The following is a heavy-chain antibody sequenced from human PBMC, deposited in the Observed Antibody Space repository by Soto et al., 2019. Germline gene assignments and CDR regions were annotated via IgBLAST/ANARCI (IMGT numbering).Heavy chain of an antibody. CDR3: ARGTRITIFGAKASYGMDV. J-gene: IGHJ6*02. CDR1: GGTLSSYA. V-gene: IGHV1-69*13. CDR2: IIPIFGTA. D-gene: IGHD3-3*01. Sequence: GASVKVSCKASGGTLSSYAISWVRQANGQGLEWMGGIIPIFGTANYAQKFQGRVTITADESTSTAYMELSSLRSEDTAVYYCARGTRITIFGAKASYGMDVWGQGTTVTVSS.